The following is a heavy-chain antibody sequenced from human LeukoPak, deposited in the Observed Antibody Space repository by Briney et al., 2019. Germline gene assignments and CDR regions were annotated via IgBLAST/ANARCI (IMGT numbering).Heavy chain of an antibody. D-gene: IGHD1-26*01. V-gene: IGHV4-61*01. J-gene: IGHJ4*02. CDR3: ARWEV. CDR1: GGSVSSSSYY. CDR2: IYSSGST. Sequence: PSETLSLTCTVSGGSVSSSSYYWSWIRQPPGKGLEWIGYIYSSGSTNYNPSLKSRVNISVDTSKNQFSLRLSSVIAADTAVYYCARWEVWGQGTLVTVSS.